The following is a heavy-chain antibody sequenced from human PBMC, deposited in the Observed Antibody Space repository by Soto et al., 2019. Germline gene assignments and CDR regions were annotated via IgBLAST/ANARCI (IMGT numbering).Heavy chain of an antibody. J-gene: IGHJ3*01. Sequence: QVQLVQSGAEVKKPGASVKVSCKASGYTFTTYGISWVRQAPGQGLEWMGWTSGYNENTNYAQNFQGRATMTTDTSTSAAYMELRSLRSDDTAGYYCARGATVRDAFDLWGQGTVVTVSS. CDR2: TSGYNENT. V-gene: IGHV1-18*01. CDR3: ARGATVRDAFDL. CDR1: GYTFTTYG. D-gene: IGHD4-17*01.